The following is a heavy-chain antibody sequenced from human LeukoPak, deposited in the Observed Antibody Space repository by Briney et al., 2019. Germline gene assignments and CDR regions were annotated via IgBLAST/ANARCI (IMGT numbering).Heavy chain of an antibody. CDR2: INSDGSST. J-gene: IGHJ6*02. CDR3: ARGYYSGGSCYYGMDV. Sequence: GGSLRLSCAASGFTFSSYWMHWVRQAPGKGLVWVSRINSDGSSTSYADSVKGRFTISRDNAKNTLYLQMNSLRAEDTAVYYCARGYYSGGSCYYGMDVWGQGTTVTVSS. D-gene: IGHD2-15*01. V-gene: IGHV3-74*01. CDR1: GFTFSSYW.